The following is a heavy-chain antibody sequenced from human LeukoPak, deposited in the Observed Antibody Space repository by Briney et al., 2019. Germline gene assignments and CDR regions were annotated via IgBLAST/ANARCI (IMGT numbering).Heavy chain of an antibody. CDR1: GFTVSSNY. CDR3: ARRVLGAVGYFDY. CDR2: IYSGGST. J-gene: IGHJ4*02. Sequence: GGSLRLPCAASGFTVSSNYMSWVRQAPGKGLEWVSVIYSGGSTYYADSVKGRFTISRDNSKNTLYLQVNSLRVEDTAVYYCARRVLGAVGYFDYWGQGALVTVSS. D-gene: IGHD4-23*01. V-gene: IGHV3-53*01.